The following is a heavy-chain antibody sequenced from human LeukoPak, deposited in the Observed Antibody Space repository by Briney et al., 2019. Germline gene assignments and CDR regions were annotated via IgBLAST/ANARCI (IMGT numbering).Heavy chain of an antibody. CDR1: GFTVSSNY. J-gene: IGHJ6*02. V-gene: IGHV3-66*01. D-gene: IGHD2-15*01. CDR2: TFGGGRT. Sequence: GGSLRLSCAASGFTVSSNYMTWVRQAPGKGLEWVSVTFGGGRTYYADSVKGGCTVSRDSSKNTLYLQMNIMRAEDTAVYYCARGMAATPHYYGMDVWGQGTTVIVSS. CDR3: ARGMAATPHYYGMDV.